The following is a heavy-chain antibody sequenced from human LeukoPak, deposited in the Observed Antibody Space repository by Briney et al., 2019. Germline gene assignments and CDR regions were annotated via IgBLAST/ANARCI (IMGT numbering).Heavy chain of an antibody. V-gene: IGHV4-59*08. D-gene: IGHD6-6*01. Sequence: SETLSLTCTVSGGSISSYYWSWIRQPPGKGLEWIGYIYSSGSTNYNPSLKSRVTISVDTSKIQFSLMLSSVTAADTAVYYCARHSSSSRGWFDPWGQGTLVTVSS. CDR3: ARHSSSSRGWFDP. CDR1: GGSISSYY. CDR2: IYSSGST. J-gene: IGHJ5*02.